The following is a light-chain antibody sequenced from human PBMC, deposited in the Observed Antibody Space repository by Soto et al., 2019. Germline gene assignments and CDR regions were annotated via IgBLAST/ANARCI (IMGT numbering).Light chain of an antibody. CDR3: QQYGSSGRT. CDR1: QSINSN. CDR2: GAS. J-gene: IGKJ1*01. V-gene: IGKV3-20*01. Sequence: EIVMTQSPATLSVSPGERATLSCTASQSINSNLAWYQQKPGQAPRLLIYGASSRATGIPDRFSGSGSGTDFTLTISRLEPEDFAVYYCQQYGSSGRTFGQGTKVDIK.